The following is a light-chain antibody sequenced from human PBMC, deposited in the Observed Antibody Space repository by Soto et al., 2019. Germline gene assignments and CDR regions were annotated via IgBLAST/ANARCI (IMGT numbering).Light chain of an antibody. V-gene: IGLV2-23*01. J-gene: IGLJ3*02. Sequence: QSALTQPASVSGSRGQSITISCTGTSGDIGSYNLLFWYQQHAGKAPKLMIYEDTKRPSGVSDRFSASKSGTTASLTISGLEAEDEADYYCFSYAGRNSWVFGGGTKLTVL. CDR2: EDT. CDR1: SGDIGSYNL. CDR3: FSYAGRNSWV.